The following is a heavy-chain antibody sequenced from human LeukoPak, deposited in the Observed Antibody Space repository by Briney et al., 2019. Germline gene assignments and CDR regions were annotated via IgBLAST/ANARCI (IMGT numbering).Heavy chain of an antibody. CDR1: GLTFSNYA. CDR3: AKDYSDSRVGDVFLEY. D-gene: IGHD1-26*01. CDR2: ITSGFTP. Sequence: GGSLRLSCAASGLTFSNYAMSWFRQAPGKGREWVSGITSGFTPLYADSVKGRFTISRDNSKSTFHLQMNSLRAEDTAVYYCAKDYSDSRVGDVFLEYWGQGTLVTVSS. V-gene: IGHV3-23*01. J-gene: IGHJ4*02.